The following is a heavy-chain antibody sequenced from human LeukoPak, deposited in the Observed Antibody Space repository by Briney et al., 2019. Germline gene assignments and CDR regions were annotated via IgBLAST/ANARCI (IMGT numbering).Heavy chain of an antibody. CDR2: TYYKSKWYN. Sequence: SQTLSLTCAISGDSVSSNSATWNWIRQSPSRGLEWLGRTYYKSKWYNDYAVSVKSRITINSDTSKNQFSLQLNSVAPEDTAVYYCARVSSPWSPRDAFDIWGQGTMVTVSS. D-gene: IGHD1-26*01. V-gene: IGHV6-1*01. J-gene: IGHJ3*02. CDR1: GDSVSSNSAT. CDR3: ARVSSPWSPRDAFDI.